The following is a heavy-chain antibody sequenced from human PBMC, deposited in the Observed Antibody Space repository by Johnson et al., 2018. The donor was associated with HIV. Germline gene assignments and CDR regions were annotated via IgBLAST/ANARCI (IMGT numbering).Heavy chain of an antibody. CDR1: GFTFSSYG. Sequence: VQLVESGGGVVQPGRSLRLSCAASGFTFSSYGMHCVRQAPGKGLEWVALICYAGTNKYYADSVTVRFTISRENAKNSLYLQVHSLRAGDPALYYCARGSYDGDSFDIWGQGTVVTVSS. CDR3: ARGSYDGDSFDI. CDR2: ICYAGTNK. V-gene: IGHV3-33*01. J-gene: IGHJ3*02. D-gene: IGHD1-26*01.